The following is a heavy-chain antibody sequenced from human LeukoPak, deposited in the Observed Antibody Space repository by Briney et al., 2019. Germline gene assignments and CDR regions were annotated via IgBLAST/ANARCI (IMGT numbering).Heavy chain of an antibody. CDR3: ASTERCSTTCPLDY. CDR2: INHSGST. V-gene: IGHV4-34*01. Sequence: PSETLSLTCAVYGGSFRGYYWSWIGQPPGKGLEWIGEINHSGSTNYNPSLKSRVTISLDTSMKKCSLKLNSVTAADTAVYYCASTERCSTTCPLDYWGQGTLVTVSS. D-gene: IGHD2-2*01. CDR1: GGSFRGYY. J-gene: IGHJ4*02.